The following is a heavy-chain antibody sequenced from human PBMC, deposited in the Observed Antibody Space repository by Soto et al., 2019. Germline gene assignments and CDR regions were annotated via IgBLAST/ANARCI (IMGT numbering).Heavy chain of an antibody. CDR3: ARLLRTAAHPDY. V-gene: IGHV4-39*01. J-gene: IGHJ4*02. CDR2: IYYCSTT. Sequence: QLQLQESGPGLVKPSETLSLRCTVSGGSISSNNYHWGWIRQPPGKGLAWIGTIYYCSTTYYKPPLRRRVTIPVDTSKNQFSLKLISVTAADTDVYYCARLLRTAAHPDYRGQGTLVTVSS. D-gene: IGHD2-2*01. CDR1: GGSISSNNYH.